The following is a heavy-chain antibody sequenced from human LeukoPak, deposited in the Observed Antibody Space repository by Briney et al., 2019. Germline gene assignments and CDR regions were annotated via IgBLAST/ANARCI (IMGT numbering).Heavy chain of an antibody. J-gene: IGHJ6*02. Sequence: GGSLRLSCAASGFTFSSYAMSWVRQAPGKGLEWVSAISGSGGSTYYADSVKGRFTISKDNSKNTLYLQMNSLRAEDTAVYYCAKVNGYEDYYYGMDVWGQGTTVTVSS. CDR2: ISGSGGST. CDR1: GFTFSSYA. CDR3: AKVNGYEDYYYGMDV. V-gene: IGHV3-23*01. D-gene: IGHD5-12*01.